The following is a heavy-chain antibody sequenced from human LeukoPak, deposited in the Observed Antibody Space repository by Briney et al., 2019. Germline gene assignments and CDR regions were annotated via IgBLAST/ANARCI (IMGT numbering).Heavy chain of an antibody. CDR1: GFTFSSYA. Sequence: LRLSCAASGFTFSSYAMSWIRQHPGKGLEWIGYIYYSGSTYYNPSLKSRVTISVDTSKNQFSLKLSSVTAADTAVYYCARVGRTTVGYWGQGTLVTVSS. J-gene: IGHJ4*02. V-gene: IGHV4-31*02. CDR3: ARVGRTTVGY. D-gene: IGHD4-17*01. CDR2: IYYSGST.